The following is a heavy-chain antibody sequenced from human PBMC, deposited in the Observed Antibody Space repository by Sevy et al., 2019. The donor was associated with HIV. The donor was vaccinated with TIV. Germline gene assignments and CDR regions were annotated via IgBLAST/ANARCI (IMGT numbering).Heavy chain of an antibody. V-gene: IGHV3-33*03. CDR3: AKVLNPQIKTDDTFDI. CDR1: GVSLINYA. J-gene: IGHJ3*02. Sequence: GGSLRLSCKATGVSLINYAIHWVRQAPGKGLEWVAVMTFDGSNQYYADSVKGRFTITRDTSTNTVYLQMNSLRADDTALYSCAKVLNPQIKTDDTFDIWGLGTMVTVSS. CDR2: MTFDGSNQ. D-gene: IGHD3-9*01.